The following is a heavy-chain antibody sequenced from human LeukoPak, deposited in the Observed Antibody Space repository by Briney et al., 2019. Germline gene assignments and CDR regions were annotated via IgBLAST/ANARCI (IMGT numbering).Heavy chain of an antibody. V-gene: IGHV4-39*01. J-gene: IGHJ4*02. CDR3: ARHPRPEPTWLPDEYYFDY. CDR1: GGSISSSSYY. D-gene: IGHD6-19*01. CDR2: IYYSGST. Sequence: PSETLSLTCTVSGGSISSSSYYWGWIRQPPGKGLEWIGSIYYSGSTYYNPSLKSRVTISVDTSKNQFSLKLSSVTAADTAVYYCARHPRPEPTWLPDEYYFDYWGQGTLVTVSS.